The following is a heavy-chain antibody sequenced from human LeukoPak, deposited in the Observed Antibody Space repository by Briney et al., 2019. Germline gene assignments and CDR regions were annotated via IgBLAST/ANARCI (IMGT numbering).Heavy chain of an antibody. V-gene: IGHV3-23*01. D-gene: IGHD3-10*01. CDR1: GFTFSSYA. CDR2: ISGSGGSA. J-gene: IGHJ4*02. Sequence: PGGSLRLSCAASGFTFSSYAMSWVRQAPGKGLEWVSAISGSGGSAYYADSVKGRFTISRDNSKNTLYLQMNSLRAEDTAVYYCAKDMGLMNYGDYWGQGTLVTVSS. CDR3: AKDMGLMNYGDY.